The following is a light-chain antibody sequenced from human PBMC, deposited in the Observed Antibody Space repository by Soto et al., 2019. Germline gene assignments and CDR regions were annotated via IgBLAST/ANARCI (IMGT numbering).Light chain of an antibody. Sequence: SSLSASVGDRAIITCRASQGISNCLAWYQQKPGKAPELLIYSAYTLQRGVPSRFSGSGSGTDFTLTISSLQPEDFATYYCQQCNTYPPAFGQGTKVDIK. CDR2: SAY. J-gene: IGKJ1*01. CDR3: QQCNTYPPA. V-gene: IGKV1-9*01. CDR1: QGISNC.